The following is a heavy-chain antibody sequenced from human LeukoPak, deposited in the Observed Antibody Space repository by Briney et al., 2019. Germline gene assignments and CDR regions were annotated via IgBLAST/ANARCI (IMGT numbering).Heavy chain of an antibody. CDR3: AREFGLVVPAAMPTYYYYGMDV. CDR1: GYIFSDHA. Sequence: PGGSLRLSCAASGYIFSDHAMHWVRQAPGKGREWVAVIWYDGSNKYYADSVKGRFTISRDNSKNTLYLQMNSLRAEDTAVYYCAREFGLVVPAAMPTYYYYGMDVWGQGTTVTVSS. J-gene: IGHJ6*02. D-gene: IGHD2-2*01. V-gene: IGHV3-33*08. CDR2: IWYDGSNK.